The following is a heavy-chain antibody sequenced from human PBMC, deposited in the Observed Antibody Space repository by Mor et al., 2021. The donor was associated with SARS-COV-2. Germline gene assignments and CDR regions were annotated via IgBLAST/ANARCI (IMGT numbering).Heavy chain of an antibody. D-gene: IGHD6-6*01. Sequence: LKSRVTISVDTSKNQFSLKLSSVTAADTAVYYCARHGRQLARTDAFDIWGQGTMVTVSS. J-gene: IGHJ3*02. V-gene: IGHV4-39*01. CDR3: ARHGRQLARTDAFDI.